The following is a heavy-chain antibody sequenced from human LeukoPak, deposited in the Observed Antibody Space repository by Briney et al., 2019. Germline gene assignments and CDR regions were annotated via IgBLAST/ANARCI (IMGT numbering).Heavy chain of an antibody. Sequence: SVTASCKASGGSFSSYAISWVRQAPGQGLEGMGRIIPILGIANYAQKFQGRVTITADKSTSTAYMELSSLRSEDTAVYYCARTGVELLEGGFDYWGQGTLVTVSS. CDR2: IIPILGIA. J-gene: IGHJ4*02. V-gene: IGHV1-69*04. CDR3: ARTGVELLEGGFDY. CDR1: GGSFSSYA. D-gene: IGHD1-26*01.